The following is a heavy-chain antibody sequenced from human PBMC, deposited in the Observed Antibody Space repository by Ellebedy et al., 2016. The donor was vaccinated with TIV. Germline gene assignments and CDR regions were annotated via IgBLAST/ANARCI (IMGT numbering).Heavy chain of an antibody. CDR2: IKQDGSEK. V-gene: IGHV3-7*01. CDR1: GFSFSSYW. D-gene: IGHD3-9*01. Sequence: GESLKISCAASGFSFSSYWMSSVRQAPGKGLEWVANIKQDGSEKYYVDSVKGRFTISRDNAKNSLYLQMNSLRAEDTAVDYCAMGGGPHFDWLLAWGQGTLVTVSS. J-gene: IGHJ5*02. CDR3: AMGGGPHFDWLLA.